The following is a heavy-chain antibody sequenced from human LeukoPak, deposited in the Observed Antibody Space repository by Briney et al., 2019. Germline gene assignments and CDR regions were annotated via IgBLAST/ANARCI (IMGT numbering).Heavy chain of an antibody. D-gene: IGHD3-22*01. CDR2: ISSDSNTR. CDR1: GFIFKDYV. CDR3: LREGYYDTSGPFSGYFDF. Sequence: GGSLRLSCAGSGFIFKDYVIHWARQAPGKGLEWVAVISSDSNTRIYANYVEGRFTISRDNSKNTVYLQLSGLRVEDTAVYYCLREGYYDTSGPFSGYFDFWGQGDLVTVSS. J-gene: IGHJ4*02. V-gene: IGHV3-30*04.